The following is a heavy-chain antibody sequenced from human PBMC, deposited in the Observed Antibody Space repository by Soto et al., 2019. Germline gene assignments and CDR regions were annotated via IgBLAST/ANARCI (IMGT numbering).Heavy chain of an antibody. CDR3: ASHWGQAKRYNYSGRDV. D-gene: IGHD7-27*01. J-gene: IGHJ6*02. V-gene: IGHV1-69*12. CDR1: GGTFNSYA. CDR2: IIPIFGTA. Sequence: QVQLVQSGAEVKKPGSSVKVSCKASGGTFNSYAISWVRQAPGQGLEWMGGIIPIFGTADYAQKFQGRITMTADESTSTAYMELSSLRSEDTAVYYCASHWGQAKRYNYSGRDVWGQGTTVTVSS.